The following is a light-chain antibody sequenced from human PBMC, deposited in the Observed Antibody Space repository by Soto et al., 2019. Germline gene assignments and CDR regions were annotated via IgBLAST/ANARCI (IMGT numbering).Light chain of an antibody. V-gene: IGKV3-11*01. CDR3: QQRWHWPSNT. Sequence: EVVLTQSPATLSLTTGERATLSCRASESVAGYLAWYQQKPGLPPRLLIYETSNRVIGIPARFSGSGSGTDFTLTISSLEPEDFGVYYCQQRWHWPSNTFGQGTRLAIK. CDR2: ETS. J-gene: IGKJ5*01. CDR1: ESVAGY.